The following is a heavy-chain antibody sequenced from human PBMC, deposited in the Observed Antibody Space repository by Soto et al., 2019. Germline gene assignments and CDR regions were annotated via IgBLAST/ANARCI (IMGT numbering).Heavy chain of an antibody. V-gene: IGHV1-69*12. J-gene: IGHJ4*02. CDR2: IILPFGTP. CDR1: GTTCSNYA. CDR3: VRGPDYEGYFDY. D-gene: IGHD3-22*01. Sequence: QVRLVQTGAEVKKTGSSVKVSCKASGTTCSNYAICWVRQAPGQGLEWMGGIILPFGTPNYAQKFQGRVTITADESMTTAFMELRGLRSEDTAVYFCVRGPDYEGYFDYWGQGTLVTVSS.